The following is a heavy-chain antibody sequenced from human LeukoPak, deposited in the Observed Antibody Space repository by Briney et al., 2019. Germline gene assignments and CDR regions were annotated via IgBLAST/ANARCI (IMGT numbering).Heavy chain of an antibody. CDR3: ARGFRYYGSGIDY. J-gene: IGHJ4*02. V-gene: IGHV3-53*01. CDR1: GFTVSSND. Sequence: SGGSLRLSCAASGFTVSSNDMSWVRQAPGKGLEWVSVIYSGGTTYYADSVKGRFTISRDNSKNTLYLQMNSLRAEDTAVYYCARGFRYYGSGIDYWGQGTLVTVSS. D-gene: IGHD3-10*01. CDR2: IYSGGTT.